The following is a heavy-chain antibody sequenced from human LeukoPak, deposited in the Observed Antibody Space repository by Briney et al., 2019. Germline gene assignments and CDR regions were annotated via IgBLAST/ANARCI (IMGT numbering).Heavy chain of an antibody. V-gene: IGHV3-23*01. CDR3: AKEEPKHYVWGTYRSYYFDS. J-gene: IGHJ4*02. D-gene: IGHD3-16*02. Sequence: GGFLRLSCTAAGIICSSYAMRLGRPAPGVGLEWASVISVRGDTTLYGESVKGRFTISRDNSKNTLYLQMNSLRAEDTAVYYCAKEEPKHYVWGTYRSYYFDSWGQGTLVTVPS. CDR1: GIICSSYA. CDR2: ISVRGDTT.